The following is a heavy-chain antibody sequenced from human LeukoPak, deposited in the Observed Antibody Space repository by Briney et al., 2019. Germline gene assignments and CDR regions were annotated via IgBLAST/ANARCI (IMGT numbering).Heavy chain of an antibody. CDR1: GFIFDNYW. D-gene: IGHD5-24*01. V-gene: IGHV3-7*01. CDR3: ARLQWPQLRAFDI. J-gene: IGHJ3*02. Sequence: GGSLRLSCAASGFIFDNYWMSWVRQAPEKGLEWVANIKQDESAKYYVDSVKGRFTISRDNAKNTLYLQMDSLRADDTAVYDCARLQWPQLRAFDIWGQGTMVTVSS. CDR2: IKQDESAK.